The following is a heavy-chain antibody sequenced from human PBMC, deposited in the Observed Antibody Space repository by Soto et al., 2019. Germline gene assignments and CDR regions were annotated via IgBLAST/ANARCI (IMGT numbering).Heavy chain of an antibody. V-gene: IGHV4-31*03. Sequence: SETLSLTCTVSGGSISSGGYYWSWIRQHPGMGLEWIGYIYYSGSTYYNPSLKSRVTISVDTSKNQFSLKLSSVTAADTAVYYCARHYYDSSGYSYFDYWGQGTLVTVS. J-gene: IGHJ4*02. CDR1: GGSISSGGYY. CDR2: IYYSGST. D-gene: IGHD3-22*01. CDR3: ARHYYDSSGYSYFDY.